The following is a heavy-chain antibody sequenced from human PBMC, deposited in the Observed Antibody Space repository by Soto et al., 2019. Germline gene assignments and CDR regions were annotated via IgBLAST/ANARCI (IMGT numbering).Heavy chain of an antibody. CDR1: GYSFTSYW. Sequence: MKISCKGSGYSFTSYWIGWVRQMPGKGLEWMGIIYPGDSDTRYSPSFQVQVTISADKSISTAYLQWSSLKASDTAMYYCARPSGIAVAGTNAFDIWGQGTMVPVSS. V-gene: IGHV5-51*01. J-gene: IGHJ3*02. D-gene: IGHD6-19*01. CDR3: ARPSGIAVAGTNAFDI. CDR2: IYPGDSDT.